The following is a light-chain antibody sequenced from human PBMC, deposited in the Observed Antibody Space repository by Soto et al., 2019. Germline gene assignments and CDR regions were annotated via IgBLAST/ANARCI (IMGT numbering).Light chain of an antibody. CDR3: SSYTSSSTLV. CDR2: EVS. V-gene: IGLV2-14*01. CDR1: SSDVGGYNY. J-gene: IGLJ1*01. Sequence: QSVLTQPASVSGSPGQSITISCTGTSSDVGGYNYVSWYQQHPGKAPKLMIYEVSNRPSGVSNRFSGSKSGNTASLTISGXXXXXXXXXXCSSYTSSSTLVFGTGTKVTV.